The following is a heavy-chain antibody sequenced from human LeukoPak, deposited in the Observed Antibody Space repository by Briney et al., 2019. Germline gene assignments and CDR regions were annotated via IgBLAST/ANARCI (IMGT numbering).Heavy chain of an antibody. CDR2: ISYDGSNK. V-gene: IGHV3-30*18. CDR1: GFTFSSYG. CDR3: AKDRPPYSSGWYYFDY. D-gene: IGHD6-19*01. Sequence: PGRSLRLSCAASGFTFSSYGMHWVRQAPGKGLEWVVVISYDGSNKYYADSVKGRFTISRDNSKNTLYLQMNSLRAEDTAVYYCAKDRPPYSSGWYYFDYWGQGTLVTVSS. J-gene: IGHJ4*02.